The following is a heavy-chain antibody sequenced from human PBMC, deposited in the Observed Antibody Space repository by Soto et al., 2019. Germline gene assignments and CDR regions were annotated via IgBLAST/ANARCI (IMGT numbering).Heavy chain of an antibody. V-gene: IGHV1-3*01. J-gene: IGHJ4*02. Sequence: GASVKVSCKASGYTFTSYAMHWVRQAPGQRLEWMGWINAGNGNTKYSQKFQGRVTITRDTSASTAYMELSSLRSEDTAVYYCARTRPRYSGYEYFDYWGQGTLVTVSS. CDR3: ARTRPRYSGYEYFDY. CDR2: INAGNGNT. D-gene: IGHD5-12*01. CDR1: GYTFTSYA.